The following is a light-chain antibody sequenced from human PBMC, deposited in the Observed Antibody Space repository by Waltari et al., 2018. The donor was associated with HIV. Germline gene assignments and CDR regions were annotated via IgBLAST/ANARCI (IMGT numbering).Light chain of an antibody. CDR1: SGSVSARNY. Sequence: QTVVTQEPSFSVSPGGTVTLTCGLSSGSVSARNYASWYQQIPGQAPLTPIHSTNTRTSGGPDRFSGSSLGNKASLTITGAQADGESDYYVVLNLGRGIVVFGGGTKLSVL. CDR2: STN. J-gene: IGLJ2*01. V-gene: IGLV8-61*01. CDR3: VLNLGRGIVV.